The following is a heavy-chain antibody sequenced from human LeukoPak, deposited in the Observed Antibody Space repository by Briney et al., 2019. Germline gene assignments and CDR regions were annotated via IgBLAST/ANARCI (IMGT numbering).Heavy chain of an antibody. CDR2: IWNDGSNK. J-gene: IGHJ5*02. CDR3: AKDAQGGFGYSSSLEH. Sequence: GRSLRLSCAPSGFTFSHYGMHWVRQAPGKGLEWVAVIWNDGSNKYYGDSVKGRFTISRDNSKNTLYLQMNSLTVEDTAVYYCAKDAQGGFGYSSSLEHWGQGTLVTVSS. V-gene: IGHV3-33*06. CDR1: GFTFSHYG. D-gene: IGHD4-11*01.